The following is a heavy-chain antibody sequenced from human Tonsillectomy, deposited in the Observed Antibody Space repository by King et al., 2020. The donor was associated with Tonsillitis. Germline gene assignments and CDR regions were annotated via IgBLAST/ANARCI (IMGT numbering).Heavy chain of an antibody. V-gene: IGHV3-23*04. Sequence: VQLVESGGGLVQPGGSLRLSCAASGFTFSSYAMSWVRQAPGEGLEWVSGIRGSGSSTDYADSVKGRFTISRDNSNNTLYLQMNSLRVEDTAIYYCAKSVLGCSGGSCYSAFDYWGQGTLVTVSS. CDR3: AKSVLGCSGGSCYSAFDY. D-gene: IGHD2-15*01. CDR2: IRGSGSST. J-gene: IGHJ4*02. CDR1: GFTFSSYA.